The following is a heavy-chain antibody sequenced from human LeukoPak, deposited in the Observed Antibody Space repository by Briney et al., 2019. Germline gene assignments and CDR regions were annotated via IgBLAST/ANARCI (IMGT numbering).Heavy chain of an antibody. J-gene: IGHJ4*02. CDR1: GFTFSSYA. CDR3: ARVGH. V-gene: IGHV3-30*04. CDR2: ISYDGSNK. Sequence: GGSLRLSCAASGFTFSSYAMHWVRQAPGKGLEWVAVISYDGSNKYYADSVKGRFTISRDDSKNTLYLQMNSLRAEDTAVYYCARVGHWGQGTLVTVSP.